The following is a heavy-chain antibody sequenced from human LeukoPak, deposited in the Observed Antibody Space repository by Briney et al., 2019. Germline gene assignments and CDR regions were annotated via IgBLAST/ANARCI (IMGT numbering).Heavy chain of an antibody. CDR2: ISDSGDST. J-gene: IGHJ4*02. D-gene: IGHD3-10*01. CDR1: GFTFSSYA. CDR3: AKDSYPLLGFGDLLYFDY. V-gene: IGHV3-23*01. Sequence: PGGSLRLSCAASGFTFSSYAMSWVRQAPGKGLEWVSAISDSGDSTFYADSMKGRFTISRDNSKNTLYLQMNSLRAEDTAVYYCAKDSYPLLGFGDLLYFDYWGQGTLVTVSS.